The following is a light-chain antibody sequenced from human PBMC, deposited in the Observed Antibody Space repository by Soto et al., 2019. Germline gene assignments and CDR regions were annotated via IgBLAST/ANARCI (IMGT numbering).Light chain of an antibody. Sequence: SYELTQPSSVSVSPGQTARITCSGDVLSKKYVRWFQQKPGQAPVLLIYKDSERPSGVPERFSGSSSGTTVTLTISGAHVEDEADYYCYAAADNILVFGGGTKVTVL. J-gene: IGLJ3*02. V-gene: IGLV3-27*01. CDR3: YAAADNILV. CDR1: VLSKKY. CDR2: KDS.